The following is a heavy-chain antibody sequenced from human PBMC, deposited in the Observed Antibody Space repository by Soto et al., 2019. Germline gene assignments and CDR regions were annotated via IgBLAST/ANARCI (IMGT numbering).Heavy chain of an antibody. CDR1: RFTFSSYE. CDR2: ISTSGSTI. CDR3: ARENSPAGMDV. D-gene: IGHD6-13*01. V-gene: IGHV3-48*03. J-gene: IGHJ6*02. Sequence: GSLRLSCTASRFTFSSYEMIWIRQAPGKGLEWVSYISTSGSTIYYADSVKGRFTISRDNAKNSLYLQMNSLRVEDTAVYYCARENSPAGMDVWGQGTTVTVSS.